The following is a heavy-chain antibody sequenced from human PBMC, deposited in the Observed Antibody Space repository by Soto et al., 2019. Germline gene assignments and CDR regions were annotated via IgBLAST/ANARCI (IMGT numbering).Heavy chain of an antibody. CDR2: IYYSGST. V-gene: IGHV4-39*01. CDR3: ARHDLHLGELSFGY. Sequence: SETLSLTCTVSGGSISSSSYYWGWIRQPPGKGLEWIGSIYYSGSTYYNPSLKSRVTISVDTSKNQFSLKLSSVTAADTAVYYCARHDLHLGELSFGYWGQGTLVTVSS. J-gene: IGHJ4*02. CDR1: GGSISSSSYY. D-gene: IGHD3-16*02.